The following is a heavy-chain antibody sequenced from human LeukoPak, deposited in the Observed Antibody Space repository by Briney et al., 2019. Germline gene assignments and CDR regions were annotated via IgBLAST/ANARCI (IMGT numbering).Heavy chain of an antibody. Sequence: GGSLRLSCEASGFTFSSYSMNWVRQAPGKGLEWVAVISYDGSNKYYADSVKGRFTISRDNSKNTLYLQMNSLRAEDTAVYYCARGGMYYYDTKGFDPWGQGTLVTVSS. D-gene: IGHD3-22*01. V-gene: IGHV3-30*03. CDR2: ISYDGSNK. CDR3: ARGGMYYYDTKGFDP. J-gene: IGHJ5*02. CDR1: GFTFSSYS.